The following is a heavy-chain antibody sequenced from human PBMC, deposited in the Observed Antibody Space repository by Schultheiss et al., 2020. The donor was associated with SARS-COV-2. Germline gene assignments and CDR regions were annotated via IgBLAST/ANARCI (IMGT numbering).Heavy chain of an antibody. D-gene: IGHD3-22*01. Sequence: GGSLRLSCAASGFTFSSYAMSWVRQAPGKGLEWVSAISGSGGSTYYADSVKGRFTISRDNAKNSLYLQMNSLRAEDTAVYYCARWSARYDSSGYYYLHAFDIWGQGTMVTVSS. CDR1: GFTFSSYA. V-gene: IGHV3-23*01. J-gene: IGHJ3*02. CDR2: ISGSGGST. CDR3: ARWSARYDSSGYYYLHAFDI.